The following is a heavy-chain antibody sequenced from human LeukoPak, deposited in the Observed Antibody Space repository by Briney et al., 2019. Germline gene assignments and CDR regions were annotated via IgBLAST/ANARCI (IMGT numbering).Heavy chain of an antibody. D-gene: IGHD4-17*01. J-gene: IGHJ4*02. CDR2: IYPGDSDS. V-gene: IGHV5-51*01. CDR1: GYSFTSYW. CDR3: ARHKAGDYWAY. Sequence: GESLKISRKGPGYSFTSYWIGWVRQMPGKGLEWMGIIYPGDSDSRYRPSFEGQVTISVDKSINTAYLQWSSLKASDTGMYYCARHKAGDYWAYWGQGTLVTVSS.